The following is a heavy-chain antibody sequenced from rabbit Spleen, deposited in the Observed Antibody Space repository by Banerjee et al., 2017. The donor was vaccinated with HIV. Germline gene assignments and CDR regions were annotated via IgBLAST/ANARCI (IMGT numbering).Heavy chain of an antibody. CDR3: VRDTWHFNL. CDR1: GFDFSFKD. D-gene: IGHD3-1*01. Sequence: QEQLEESGGDLVKPEGSLTLTCKASGFDFSFKDVMCWVRQAPGKGLEWIACIYNGDGSTYYASWVNGRFTISSHNAQNTLYLQLNSLTVADTATYFCVRDTWHFNLWGQGTLSPS. V-gene: IGHV1S47*01. CDR2: IYNGDGST. J-gene: IGHJ4*01.